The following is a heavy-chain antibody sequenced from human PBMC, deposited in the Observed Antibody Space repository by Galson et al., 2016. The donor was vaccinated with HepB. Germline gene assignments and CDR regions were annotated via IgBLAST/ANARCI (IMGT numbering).Heavy chain of an antibody. CDR2: ISRSSTHI. D-gene: IGHD6-6*01. Sequence: SLRLSCAASGFTFSDYSTNWVRQAPGKGLEWVSSISRSSTHIYYADSVKGRFTISRDNAKSSLYLQMNRLRDDDTGVYYCARELVRSAFDLWGQGTLVTVSS. V-gene: IGHV3-21*03. J-gene: IGHJ3*01. CDR1: GFTFSDYS. CDR3: ARELVRSAFDL.